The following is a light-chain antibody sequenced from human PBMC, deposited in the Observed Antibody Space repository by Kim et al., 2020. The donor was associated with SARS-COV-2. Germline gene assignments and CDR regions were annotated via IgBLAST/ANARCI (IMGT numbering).Light chain of an antibody. CDR1: SSDVGGYNH. J-gene: IGLJ1*01. CDR2: DVS. Sequence: QSITIACTGTSSDVGGYNHVSWYQHHPGKAPKLMIYDVSNRPSGVSNRFSGSKSGDTASLTISGLQAEDEADYYCSSYTSSTLYVFGTGTKVTVL. CDR3: SSYTSSTLYV. V-gene: IGLV2-14*03.